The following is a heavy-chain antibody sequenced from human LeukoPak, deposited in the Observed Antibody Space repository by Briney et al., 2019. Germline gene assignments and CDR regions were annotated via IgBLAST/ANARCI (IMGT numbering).Heavy chain of an antibody. D-gene: IGHD1-26*01. V-gene: IGHV4-39*01. CDR3: ATPYSGGYHGLDI. Sequence: PSETLSLTCTDSGGSIRSSTYYWGWIRQPPGKGLEWIGSIYYSGSTYYTPSLKSRVTISVDTSKYQFSLKLNSVTAADTAVYYCATPYSGGYHGLDIWGQGTMVTVSS. CDR2: IYYSGST. J-gene: IGHJ3*02. CDR1: GGSIRSSTYY.